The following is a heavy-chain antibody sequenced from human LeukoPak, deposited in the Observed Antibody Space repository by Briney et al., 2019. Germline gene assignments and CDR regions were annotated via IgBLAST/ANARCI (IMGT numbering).Heavy chain of an antibody. J-gene: IGHJ4*02. CDR1: GYTFTGYY. D-gene: IGHD3-22*01. V-gene: IGHV1-2*02. CDR3: AKADYYDSSGYYSGFDY. CDR2: INPNSGGT. Sequence: ASVKVSCKASGYTFTGYYMHWVRQAPGQGLEWMGWINPNSGGTNYAQKFQGRVTMTRDTSISTAYMELSRLRSDDTAVYYCAKADYYDSSGYYSGFDYWGQGTLVTVSS.